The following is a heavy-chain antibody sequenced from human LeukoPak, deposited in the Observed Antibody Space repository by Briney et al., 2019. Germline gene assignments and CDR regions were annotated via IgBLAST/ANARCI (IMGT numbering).Heavy chain of an antibody. CDR3: ARRHDYLDY. V-gene: IGHV3-11*06. Sequence: GGSLRLSCAASGFIFSDFYMSWIRQAPGKGLEWISYISDGGDHTNYADSVKGRFSISRDDAKNSLFLQMNSLRAEGTAVYYCARRHDYLDYWGQGTLVTVSS. J-gene: IGHJ4*02. CDR1: GFIFSDFY. CDR2: ISDGGDHT.